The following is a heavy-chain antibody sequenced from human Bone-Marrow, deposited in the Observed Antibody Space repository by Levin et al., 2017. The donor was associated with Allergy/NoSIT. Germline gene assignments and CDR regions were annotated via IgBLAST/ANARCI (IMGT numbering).Heavy chain of an antibody. Sequence: GGSLRLSCAASGFIFSNHAMTWVRQAPGRGLEWVSTIRGRGTSTHYADSVKGRFTISRDNGKNTLFLQMSGLRDEDTARYFCVKDMREVFGTTGEGFDFWGQGTLVRVSS. CDR2: IRGRGTST. CDR3: VKDMREVFGTTGEGFDF. CDR1: GFIFSNHA. V-gene: IGHV3-23*01. J-gene: IGHJ4*02. D-gene: IGHD3-10*01.